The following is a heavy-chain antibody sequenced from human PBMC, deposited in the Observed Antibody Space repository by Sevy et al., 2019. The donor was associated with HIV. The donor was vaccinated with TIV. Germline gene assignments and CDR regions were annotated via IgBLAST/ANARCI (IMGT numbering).Heavy chain of an antibody. J-gene: IGHJ4*02. Sequence: GGSLRLSCAASGFTFSTYWMSWVRQAPGKGLEWVANIKQDESDKNYMDSVKGRFTSSRDNAKNSLYLQRSSLRAEDTAVYYCATLSSPMPNSGWYDFFDHWGQGTLVTVSS. CDR3: ATLSSPMPNSGWYDFFDH. D-gene: IGHD6-19*01. V-gene: IGHV3-7*01. CDR1: GFTFSTYW. CDR2: IKQDESDK.